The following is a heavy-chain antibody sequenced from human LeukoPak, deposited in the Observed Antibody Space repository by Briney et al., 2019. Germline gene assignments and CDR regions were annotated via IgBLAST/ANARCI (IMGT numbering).Heavy chain of an antibody. CDR2: ISYSGST. CDR3: ARGVEDLGYSYDY. D-gene: IGHD5-18*01. J-gene: IGHJ4*02. CDR1: GASLSGYS. V-gene: IGHV4-59*01. Sequence: PSETLSLTCTVPGASLSGYSWSWIRQPPGKGLEWIGNISYSGSTNYNPSLKSRVTISVDTSKNQFSLRLTSVTAADTAFYYCARGVEDLGYSYDYWGQGTLVTVSS.